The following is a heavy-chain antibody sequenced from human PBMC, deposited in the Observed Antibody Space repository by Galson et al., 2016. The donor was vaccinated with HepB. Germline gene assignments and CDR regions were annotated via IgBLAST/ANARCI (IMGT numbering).Heavy chain of an antibody. Sequence: SLRLSCAASGFVFSTYAMHWVRQAPGKGLQWVAVISYDETNKYYADSVKDRFTISRDNSKNTLYLQMNSLRPEDTAVYYWARDGGVKHCSGGTCRYTYSFCGMDVWGQGTTVTVSS. CDR1: GFVFSTYA. CDR3: ARDGGVKHCSGGTCRYTYSFCGMDV. CDR2: ISYDETNK. D-gene: IGHD2-15*01. J-gene: IGHJ6*02. V-gene: IGHV3-30-3*01.